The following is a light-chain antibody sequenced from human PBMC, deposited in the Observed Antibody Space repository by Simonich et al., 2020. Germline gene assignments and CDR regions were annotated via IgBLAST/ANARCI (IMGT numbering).Light chain of an antibody. V-gene: IGLV2-14*01. J-gene: IGLJ2*01. CDR2: DVS. CDR3: SSYTSSSTVV. Sequence: QSALTQPASVSGSPGQSITISCTGTSSDVGGYHYVSWYQQNPGKAPKLMIYDVSKRPSGVSNRFSGSKSGNTASLTISGLQAEDEADYYCSSYTSSSTVVFGGGTKLTVL. CDR1: SSDVGGYHY.